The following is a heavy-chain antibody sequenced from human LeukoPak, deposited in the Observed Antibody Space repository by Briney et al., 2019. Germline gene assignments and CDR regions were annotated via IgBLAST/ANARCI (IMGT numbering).Heavy chain of an antibody. D-gene: IGHD2-2*01. CDR1: GGSISGYY. Sequence: SETLSLTCTVSGGSISGYYWSWIRQPPGKGLEWIGEINHSGSTNYNPSLKSQVTISVDTSKNQFSLKLSSVTAADTAVYYCARVPVVVPAWRRYYFDYWGQGTLVTVSS. CDR3: ARVPVVVPAWRRYYFDY. V-gene: IGHV4-34*01. CDR2: INHSGST. J-gene: IGHJ4*02.